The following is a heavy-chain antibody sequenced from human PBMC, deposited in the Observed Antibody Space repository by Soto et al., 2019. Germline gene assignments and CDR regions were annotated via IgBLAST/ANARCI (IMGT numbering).Heavy chain of an antibody. CDR2: ISAYNGNT. CDR1: GYTFTRYG. V-gene: IGHV1-18*01. Sequence: QVQLVQSGAEVKKPGASVKVSCKASGYTFTRYGISWVRQAPGQGLEWMGWISAYNGNTNYAQKLQGRVTMTTDTSTSTAYMELRSLRSDDTAVYYCARDEGYKWNYGGSWFDPWGQGTLVTVSS. CDR3: ARDEGYKWNYGGSWFDP. J-gene: IGHJ5*02. D-gene: IGHD1-7*01.